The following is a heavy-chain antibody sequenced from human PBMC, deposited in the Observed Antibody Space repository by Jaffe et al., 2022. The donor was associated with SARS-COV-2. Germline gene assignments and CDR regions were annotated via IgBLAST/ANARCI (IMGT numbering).Heavy chain of an antibody. V-gene: IGHV3-23*01. J-gene: IGHJ4*02. CDR3: ANTMETYYFDY. CDR2: LNSAGDST. CDR1: GFNFGEHA. D-gene: IGHD3-10*01. Sequence: EVQLLESGGGLVQPGGSLRLSCAASGFNFGEHAMNWVRQAPGKGLEWVSALNSAGDSTFYADSVKGRFTISRDNSKNTLYLQMNDLSAEDTAVYYCANTMETYYFDYWGQGTLVTVSS.